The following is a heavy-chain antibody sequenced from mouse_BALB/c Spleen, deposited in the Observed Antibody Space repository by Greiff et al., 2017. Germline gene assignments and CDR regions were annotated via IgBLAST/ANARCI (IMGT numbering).Heavy chain of an antibody. CDR1: GFNIKDYY. V-gene: IGHV14-1*02. CDR3: AREGYGYDKKFAY. D-gene: IGHD2-2*01. J-gene: IGHJ3*01. Sequence: EVQLQQSGAELVRPGALVKLSCKASGFNIKDYYMHWVKQRPEQGLEWIGWIDPENGNTIYDPKFQGKASITADTSSNTAYLQLSSLTSEDTAVYYCAREGYGYDKKFAYWGQGTLVTVSA. CDR2: IDPENGNT.